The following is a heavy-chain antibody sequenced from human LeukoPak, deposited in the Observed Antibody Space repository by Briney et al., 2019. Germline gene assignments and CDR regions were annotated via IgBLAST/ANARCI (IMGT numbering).Heavy chain of an antibody. CDR1: GGSLSSYY. CDR2: IYYSGST. J-gene: IGHJ4*02. V-gene: IGHV4-59*01. Sequence: SETLSPTCTVSGGSLSSYYWSWIRQPPGKGLEWIGYIYYSGSTNYNPSLKSRVTISVDTSKNQFSLKPSSVTAADTAVYYCARGPYDSSGYYSDYWGQGTLVTVSS. CDR3: ARGPYDSSGYYSDY. D-gene: IGHD3-22*01.